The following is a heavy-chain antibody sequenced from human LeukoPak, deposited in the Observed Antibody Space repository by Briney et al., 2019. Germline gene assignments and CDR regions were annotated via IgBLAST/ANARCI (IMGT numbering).Heavy chain of an antibody. Sequence: PGGSLRLSCAASGFTFSSYWMHRVRHAPGKGLVWGSRINSDGSSTSYADSVKGRFTISRDNSKNTLYLQMNSLRAEDTAVYYCAKDGPPTVTRGSFDYWGQGTLVTVYS. CDR2: INSDGSST. D-gene: IGHD4-11*01. V-gene: IGHV3-74*01. J-gene: IGHJ4*02. CDR1: GFTFSSYW. CDR3: AKDGPPTVTRGSFDY.